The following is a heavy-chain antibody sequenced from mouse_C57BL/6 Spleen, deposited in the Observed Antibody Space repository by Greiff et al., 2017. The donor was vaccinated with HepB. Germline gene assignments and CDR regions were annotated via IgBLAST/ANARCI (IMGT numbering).Heavy chain of an antibody. Sequence: EVQRVESGGGLVKPGGSLKLSCAASGFTFSSYAMSWVRQTPEKRLEWVATISDGGSYTYYPDNVKGRFTISRDNAKNNLYLQMSHLKSEDTAMYYCARGTYHPFAYWGQGTLVTVSA. CDR2: ISDGGSYT. V-gene: IGHV5-4*01. D-gene: IGHD5-1*01. J-gene: IGHJ3*01. CDR3: ARGTYHPFAY. CDR1: GFTFSSYA.